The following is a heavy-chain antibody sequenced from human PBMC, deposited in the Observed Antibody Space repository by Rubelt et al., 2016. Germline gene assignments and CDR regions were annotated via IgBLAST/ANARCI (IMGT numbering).Heavy chain of an antibody. J-gene: IGHJ4*02. CDR3: ARDNYYDSSGYYI. CDR1: GGSISSSSYY. D-gene: IGHD3-22*01. V-gene: IGHV4-39*07. Sequence: QVQLQESGPGLVKPSETLSLTCTVSGGSISSSSYYWGWIRQPPGKGLEWIGSIYYSWSTYYNPSLKSRVTISVDKSKNQFSLKLSSVTAADTAVYYCARDNYYDSSGYYIWGQGTLVTVSS. CDR2: IYYSWST.